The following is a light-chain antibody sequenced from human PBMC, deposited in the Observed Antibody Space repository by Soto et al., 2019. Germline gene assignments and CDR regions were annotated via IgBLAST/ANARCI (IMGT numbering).Light chain of an antibody. Sequence: EFVLTQSPGTLSLSPGERATLSCRASQTVRNNYFAWYQQKPGQAPRLLIYDASSRATDIPDRFSGGGSGTDFTLTISRLEPEDFAVYYCQQFSSYPLTFGGGTKVEIK. CDR2: DAS. CDR3: QQFSSYPLT. CDR1: QTVRNNY. V-gene: IGKV3-20*01. J-gene: IGKJ4*01.